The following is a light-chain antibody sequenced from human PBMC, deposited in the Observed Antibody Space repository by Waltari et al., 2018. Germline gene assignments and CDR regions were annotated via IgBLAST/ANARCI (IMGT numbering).Light chain of an antibody. Sequence: DIVMTPSPDSLAVSLGERATINCKSSPSVLYSSNNKNYLTWYQQKPGQPPKLLIYWASVRGSGVPDRFSGSESGTDFTLTISNLQAEDVAVYYCQQQYSFPLTFGGGTKVEIK. CDR3: QQQYSFPLT. CDR2: WAS. V-gene: IGKV4-1*01. J-gene: IGKJ4*01. CDR1: PSVLYSSNNKNY.